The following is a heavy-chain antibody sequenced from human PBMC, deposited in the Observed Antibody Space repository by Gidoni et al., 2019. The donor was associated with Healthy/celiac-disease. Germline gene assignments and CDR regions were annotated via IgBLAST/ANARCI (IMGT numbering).Heavy chain of an antibody. Sequence: EVQLVESGGGVVQPGGSLRLSCAASGFTFSSYWRPWVRQSQGKGLVWVSRINSDGSSTSYADSVKRRFTISRDNAKNTLYLQMNSLRAEDTAVYYCARGSLLLEWLVVEVDGMDVWGQGTTVTVSS. CDR1: GFTFSSYW. J-gene: IGHJ6*02. CDR2: INSDGSST. CDR3: ARGSLLLEWLVVEVDGMDV. V-gene: IGHV3-74*01. D-gene: IGHD3-3*01.